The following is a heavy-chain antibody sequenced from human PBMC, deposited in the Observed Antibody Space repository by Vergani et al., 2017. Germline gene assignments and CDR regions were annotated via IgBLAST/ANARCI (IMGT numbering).Heavy chain of an antibody. CDR3: ARELGDYYDSRVLDY. CDR1: GGSISSYY. D-gene: IGHD3-22*01. V-gene: IGHV4-59*01. Sequence: QVQLQESGPGLVKPSETLSLTCTVSGGSISSYYWSWIRQPPGKGMEWIGYIYYSGSTNYNPSLKSRVTISVDTSKNQFSLKLSSVTAAYTAVSYCARELGDYYDSRVLDYWGQGTLVTVSS. J-gene: IGHJ4*02. CDR2: IYYSGST.